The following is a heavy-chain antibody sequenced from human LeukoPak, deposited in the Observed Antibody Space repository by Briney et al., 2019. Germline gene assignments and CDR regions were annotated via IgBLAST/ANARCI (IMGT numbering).Heavy chain of an antibody. CDR2: IKQDGSEK. Sequence: GGSLRLSCAASGFTFSSYWMSWVRQAPGKGLEWVANIKQDGSEKYYVDSVKGRLTISRDNAKNSLYLQMNSLRAEDTAVYYCARGGHIAAAGTGYYYMDVWGKGTTVTVSS. CDR1: GFTFSSYW. J-gene: IGHJ6*03. D-gene: IGHD6-13*01. V-gene: IGHV3-7*01. CDR3: ARGGHIAAAGTGYYYMDV.